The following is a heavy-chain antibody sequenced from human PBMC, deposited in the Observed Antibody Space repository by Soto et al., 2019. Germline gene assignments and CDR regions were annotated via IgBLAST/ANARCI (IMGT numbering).Heavy chain of an antibody. Sequence: GGSLRLSCAASGFTFSSYAMHWVRQAPGKGLEWVAVISYDGSNKYYADSVKGRFTISRDNSKNTLYLQMNSLRAEDTAVYYCARVGYSSGVRGVIRDDYWGQGTLVTVSS. J-gene: IGHJ4*02. V-gene: IGHV3-30-3*01. D-gene: IGHD3-10*01. CDR2: ISYDGSNK. CDR1: GFTFSSYA. CDR3: ARVGYSSGVRGVIRDDY.